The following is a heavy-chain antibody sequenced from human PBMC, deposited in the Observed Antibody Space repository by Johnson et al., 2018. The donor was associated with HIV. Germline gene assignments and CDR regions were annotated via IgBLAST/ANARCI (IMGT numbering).Heavy chain of an antibody. CDR3: ASEASFAPRPETAFDV. D-gene: IGHD2/OR15-2a*01. V-gene: IGHV3-30-3*01. J-gene: IGHJ3*01. Sequence: QMQLVESGGGVVQPGRSLRLSCAASGFTFSSYAMHWVRQAPGKGLEWVAVISYDGNNKDYADSVKGRFTISRDNSKNTLFLQMNSLRTEDTAVYFCASEASFAPRPETAFDVWGQGTKVTVSS. CDR1: GFTFSSYA. CDR2: ISYDGNNK.